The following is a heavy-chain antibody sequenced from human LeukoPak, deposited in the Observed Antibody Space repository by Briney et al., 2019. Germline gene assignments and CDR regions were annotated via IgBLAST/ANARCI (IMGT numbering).Heavy chain of an antibody. CDR1: GYTFTSYG. V-gene: IGHV1-18*01. CDR3: ARAGYCSGGSCYWEGFDAFDI. Sequence: GASVKVSCKASGYTFTSYGISWVRQAPGQGLEWMGWISAYNGNTNYAQKLQGRVTMTTDTSTSTAYTELRSLRSDDTAVYYCARAGYCSGGSCYWEGFDAFDIWGQGTMVTVSS. D-gene: IGHD2-15*01. J-gene: IGHJ3*02. CDR2: ISAYNGNT.